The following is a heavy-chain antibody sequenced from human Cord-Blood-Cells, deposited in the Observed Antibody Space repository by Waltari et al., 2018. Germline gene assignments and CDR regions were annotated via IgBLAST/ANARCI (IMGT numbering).Heavy chain of an antibody. Sequence: EVQLVESGGGLIQPGGSLRLSCAASGFTVSSNYMSWVRQAPGKGREWVSVIYSGGSTYYADSVKGRFTISRDNSKNTLYLQMNSLRAEDTAVYYCAREFYSGSYYFDYWGQGTLVTVSS. J-gene: IGHJ4*02. CDR3: AREFYSGSYYFDY. CDR2: IYSGGST. V-gene: IGHV3-53*01. D-gene: IGHD1-26*01. CDR1: GFTVSSNY.